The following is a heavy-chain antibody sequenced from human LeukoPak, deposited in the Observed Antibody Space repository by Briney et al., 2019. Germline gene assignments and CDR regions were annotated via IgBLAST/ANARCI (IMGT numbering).Heavy chain of an antibody. J-gene: IGHJ4*02. V-gene: IGHV3-73*01. CDR1: GFTFSGSA. CDR3: TSDTAVVTPE. Sequence: GRSLRLSCAASGFTFSGSAMHWVRQASGKGLEWVGRIRSKANSYATAYAASVKGRFTISRDDSKNTAYLQMNSLKTEDTAVYYCTSDTAVVTPEWGQGTLVTVSS. D-gene: IGHD4-23*01. CDR2: IRSKANSYAT.